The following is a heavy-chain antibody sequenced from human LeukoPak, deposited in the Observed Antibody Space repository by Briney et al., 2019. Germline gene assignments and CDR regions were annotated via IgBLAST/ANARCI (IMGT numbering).Heavy chain of an antibody. V-gene: IGHV4-59*01. D-gene: IGHD2-2*01. CDR2: IYYSGST. J-gene: IGHJ4*02. CDR3: ARAGLGYCSSTSCYYFDY. Sequence: SETLSLTCTGSGGSISSYYWSWLRPPPGKGLEWLGYIYYSGSTNYNPSLKSRVTISVDTSKNQFSLKLSSVTAVDTAVYYCARAGLGYCSSTSCYYFDYWGQGTLVTVSS. CDR1: GGSISSYY.